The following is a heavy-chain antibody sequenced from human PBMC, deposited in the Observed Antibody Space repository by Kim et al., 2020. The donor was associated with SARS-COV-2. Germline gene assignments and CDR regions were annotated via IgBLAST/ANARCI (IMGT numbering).Heavy chain of an antibody. J-gene: IGHJ3*02. V-gene: IGHV3-30-3*01. Sequence: NKQYAVSVKSRFTIHRDNSKNTMNLQMNSLRAEDTAVYYCARYIGSAFDIWGQGTMVTVSS. D-gene: IGHD2-15*01. CDR3: ARYIGSAFDI. CDR2: NK.